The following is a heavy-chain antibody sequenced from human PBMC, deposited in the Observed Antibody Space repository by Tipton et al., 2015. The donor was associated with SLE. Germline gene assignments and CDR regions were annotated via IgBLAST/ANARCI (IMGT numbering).Heavy chain of an antibody. V-gene: IGHV4-59*12. D-gene: IGHD3-22*01. CDR3: ARDWTHLVGTYHFDFSGYHDAFDM. CDR1: GGSINRSY. CDR2: VNYRGTT. J-gene: IGHJ3*02. Sequence: TLSLTCTVSGGSINRSYWSWIRQPPGRGLEWIGTVNYRGTTYYNPSLKSRVTMSVDTAENQFSLELTSATAADTAVYYCARDWTHLVGTYHFDFSGYHDAFDMWGPGTMVTVSS.